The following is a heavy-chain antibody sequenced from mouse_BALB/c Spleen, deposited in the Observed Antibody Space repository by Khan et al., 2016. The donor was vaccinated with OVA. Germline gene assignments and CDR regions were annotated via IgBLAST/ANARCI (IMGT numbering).Heavy chain of an antibody. D-gene: IGHD1-1*01. Sequence: EVQLVESGPGLLKPSQSLSLTCTVTGYSFTSDYAWNWIRQFPGNKLEWMAYIRNSGSTSYNPSLRSRTFITRNTSKNHFFLQLNSVTPEDTATYYYASGRLFHRYPDYFDYWGQGTTLTVSS. CDR1: GYSFTSDYA. J-gene: IGHJ2*01. CDR2: IRNSGST. V-gene: IGHV3-2*02. CDR3: ASGRLFHRYPDYFDY.